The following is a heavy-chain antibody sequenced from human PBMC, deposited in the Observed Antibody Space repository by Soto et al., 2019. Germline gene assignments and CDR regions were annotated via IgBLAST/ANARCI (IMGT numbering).Heavy chain of an antibody. CDR2: IHAGNGNT. J-gene: IGHJ4*02. Sequence: QVRLVQSGAEVKKPGASVKVSCKASGYTFTSYTVHWVRQAPGQGLEWMGWIHAGNGNTKYSHSFQDKITITRDTSASTDFMELSSLTFEDTAVYYCARRIDPDYWGQGTLVTVSS. CDR1: GYTFTSYT. V-gene: IGHV1-3*01. CDR3: ARRIDPDY. D-gene: IGHD1-26*01.